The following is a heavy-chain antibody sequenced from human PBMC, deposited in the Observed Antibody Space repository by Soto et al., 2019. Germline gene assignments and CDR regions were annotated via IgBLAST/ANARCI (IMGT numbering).Heavy chain of an antibody. CDR1: GGTFSNYP. D-gene: IGHD5-12*01. CDR2: IIPIFGTV. CDR3: ARGNHRWLQLWYFDL. Sequence: QVQLVQSGAEVKKPGSSVKVSCKASGGTFSNYPVSWVRQAPGQGLEWMGGIIPIFGTVNYAQKFQGRLTITADESPSTAYMELSSLRSEDTAVYYCARGNHRWLQLWYFDLWGRSTLVTVSS. V-gene: IGHV1-69*12. J-gene: IGHJ2*01.